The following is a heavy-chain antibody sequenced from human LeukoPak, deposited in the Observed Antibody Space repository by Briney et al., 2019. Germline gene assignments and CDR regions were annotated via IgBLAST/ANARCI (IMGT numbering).Heavy chain of an antibody. Sequence: ASVKVSCKASGYTFTSYDINWVRQATGQGLEWMGWMNPNSGNTGYAQKFQGRVTMTRNTSISTAYMELSSLRAEDTAVYYCAKDPGYWTAMVADWGQGTLVTVSS. CDR2: MNPNSGNT. J-gene: IGHJ4*02. CDR3: AKDPGYWTAMVAD. V-gene: IGHV1-8*01. CDR1: GYTFTSYD. D-gene: IGHD5-18*01.